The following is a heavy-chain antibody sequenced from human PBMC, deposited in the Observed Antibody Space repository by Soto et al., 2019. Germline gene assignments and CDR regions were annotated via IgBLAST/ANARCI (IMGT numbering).Heavy chain of an antibody. CDR1: GGSISSGGYY. Sequence: QVQLQESGPGLVKPSQTLSLTCTVSGGSISSGGYYWSWIRQHPGKGLEWIGYIYYRGSTYYNPSLTSRVTISVDTSKNQFSLKLSSVTAADTAVYYCARAGYSGYDYVSWGQGTLVTVSS. CDR2: IYYRGST. D-gene: IGHD5-12*01. J-gene: IGHJ5*02. CDR3: ARAGYSGYDYVS. V-gene: IGHV4-31*03.